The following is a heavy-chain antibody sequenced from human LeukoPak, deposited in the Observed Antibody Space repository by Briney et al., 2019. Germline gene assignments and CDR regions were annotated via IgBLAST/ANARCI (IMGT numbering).Heavy chain of an antibody. CDR2: IYYSGST. D-gene: IGHD6-25*01. J-gene: IGHJ5*02. CDR3: ARDPTGSGTSDP. CDR1: GGSISSSSYY. Sequence: SETLSLTCTVSGGSISSSSYYWGWIRQPPGKGLEWIGSIYYSGSTYYNPSLKSRVTISVDTSKNQFSLKLSSVTAADTAVYYCARDPTGSGTSDPWGQGTLVTVSS. V-gene: IGHV4-39*07.